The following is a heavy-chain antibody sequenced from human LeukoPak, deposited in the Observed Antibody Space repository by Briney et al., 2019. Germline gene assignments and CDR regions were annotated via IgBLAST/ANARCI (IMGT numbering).Heavy chain of an antibody. Sequence: SETLSLTCTVSGGSISSYYWSWIRQPPGKGLEWIGYIYYSGSTYYNPSLKSRVTISVDTSKNQFSLKLSSVTAADTAVYYCARGDDGDPFDYWGQGTLVTVSS. CDR3: ARGDDGDPFDY. CDR1: GGSISSYY. D-gene: IGHD4-17*01. J-gene: IGHJ4*02. CDR2: IYYSGST. V-gene: IGHV4-59*06.